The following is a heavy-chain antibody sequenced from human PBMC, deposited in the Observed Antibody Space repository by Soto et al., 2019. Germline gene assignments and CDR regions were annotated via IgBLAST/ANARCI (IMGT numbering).Heavy chain of an antibody. CDR1: SGSISSGGYY. V-gene: IGHV4-31*03. CDR3: ARDFDPAALRFLDPV. CDR2: IYYSGST. Sequence: QVQLQESGPGLVKPSQTLSLTCTVSSGSISSGGYYWSWIRQHPGKGLEWIGYIYYSGSTYYNPSLKSRVTISVDTSKKQFSLKLSSVTAADTAVYYCARDFDPAALRFLDPVWGQGTLVTVSS. D-gene: IGHD3-3*01. J-gene: IGHJ4*02.